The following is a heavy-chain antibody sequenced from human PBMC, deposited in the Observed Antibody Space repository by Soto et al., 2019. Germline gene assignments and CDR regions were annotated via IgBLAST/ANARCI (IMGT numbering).Heavy chain of an antibody. V-gene: IGHV3-30*18. CDR2: ISYDGSNK. J-gene: IGHJ4*02. D-gene: IGHD2-15*01. CDR3: AKDQGRVVVAAALDY. Sequence: QVPLVESGGGVVQPGRSLRLSCAASGFTFSSYGMHWVRQAPGKGLEWVAVISYDGSNKYYADSVKGRFTISRDNSKNTLYLQMNSLRAEDTAVYYCAKDQGRVVVAAALDYWGQGTLVTVSS. CDR1: GFTFSSYG.